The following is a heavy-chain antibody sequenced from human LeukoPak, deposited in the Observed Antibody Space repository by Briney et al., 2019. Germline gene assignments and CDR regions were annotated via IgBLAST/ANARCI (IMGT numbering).Heavy chain of an antibody. Sequence: GGSLRLSCAASGFTFSSYSMNWVRQAPGKGLEWVGRIRTKTEGETTDYAAPVKGRFAILRDDSRTTLWLQMNSLKTEDSAVYYCATERNWELLRPYGMNIWGQGTTVTVSS. D-gene: IGHD1-26*01. CDR1: GFTFSSYS. J-gene: IGHJ6*02. CDR3: ATERNWELLRPYGMNI. CDR2: IRTKTEGETT. V-gene: IGHV3-15*01.